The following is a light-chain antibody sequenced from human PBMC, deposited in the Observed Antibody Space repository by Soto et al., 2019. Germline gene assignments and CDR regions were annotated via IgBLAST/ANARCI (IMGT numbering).Light chain of an antibody. CDR3: QQFNSYPPLT. CDR2: DAS. V-gene: IGKV1-13*02. J-gene: IGKJ4*01. Sequence: AIQLTQSPSSLSASVGDRVTITCRASQGISSALAWYQQKPGKVPKLLIYDASSLESGVPSRFSGSGSGTDFTLTISSLQPEDFATYYCQQFNSYPPLTFGGGTKVDIK. CDR1: QGISSA.